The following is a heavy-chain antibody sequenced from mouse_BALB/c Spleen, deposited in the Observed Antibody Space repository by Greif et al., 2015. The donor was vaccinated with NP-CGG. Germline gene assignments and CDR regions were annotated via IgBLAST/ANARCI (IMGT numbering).Heavy chain of an antibody. J-gene: IGHJ3*01. V-gene: IGHV3-6*02. D-gene: IGHD2-4*01. CDR2: ISYDGSN. CDR1: GYSITSGYY. Sequence: ESGPGLVKPSQSLSLTCSVTGYSITSGYYWNWIRQFPGNKLEWMGYISYDGSNNYNPSLKNRISITRDTSKNQFFLKLNSVTTEDTATYYCARGDYDEGFAYWGQGTLVTVSA. CDR3: ARGDYDEGFAY.